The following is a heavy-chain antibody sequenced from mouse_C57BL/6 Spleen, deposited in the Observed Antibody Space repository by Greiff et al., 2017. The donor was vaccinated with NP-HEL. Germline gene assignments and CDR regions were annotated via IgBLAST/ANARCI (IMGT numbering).Heavy chain of an antibody. V-gene: IGHV8-8*01. J-gene: IGHJ4*01. CDR3: ARMRTTVVGNAMDY. Sequence: QVTLKESGPGILQPSQTLSLTCSFSGFSLSTFGMGVGWIRQPSGKGLEWLAHIWWDDDKYYNPALKSRLTISKDTSKNQVFLKIANVDTADTATYYCARMRTTVVGNAMDYWGQGTSVTVSS. CDR2: IWWDDDK. CDR1: GFSLSTFGMG. D-gene: IGHD1-1*01.